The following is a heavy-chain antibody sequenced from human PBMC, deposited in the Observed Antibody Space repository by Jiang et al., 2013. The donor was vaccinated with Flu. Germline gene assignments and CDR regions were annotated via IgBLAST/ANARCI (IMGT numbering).Heavy chain of an antibody. D-gene: IGHD6-13*01. CDR3: AKTAQRKYSSRGVGADAFDI. V-gene: IGHV3-23*01. J-gene: IGHJ3*02. Sequence: PRKGDVEWVVSYYGSGGSTYYADSVKGRFTISRDNSKNTLYLQMNSLRAEDTAVYYCAKTAQRKYSSRGVGADAFDIWGQGTMVTVSS. CDR2: YGSGGST.